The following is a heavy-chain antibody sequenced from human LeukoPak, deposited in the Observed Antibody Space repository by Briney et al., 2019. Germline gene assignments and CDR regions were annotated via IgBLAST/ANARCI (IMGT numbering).Heavy chain of an antibody. CDR3: AREYAFDI. CDR2: IYYIGST. V-gene: IGHV4-59*01. CDR1: GFTFINYV. J-gene: IGHJ3*02. Sequence: LRLSCEASGFTFINYVMSWLRQPPGKGLEWIGYIYYIGSTNYNPSLKSRVTISLDTSKNQFSLKLSAVTAADTAVYYCAREYAFDIWGQETLVTVS.